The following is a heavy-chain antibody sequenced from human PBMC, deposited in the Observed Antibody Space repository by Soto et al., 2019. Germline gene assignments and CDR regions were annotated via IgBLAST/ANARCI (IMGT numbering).Heavy chain of an antibody. CDR3: VSGSFPNWFDP. D-gene: IGHD3-10*01. J-gene: IGHJ5*02. V-gene: IGHV2-5*02. CDR1: GFSFSTTGVG. CDR2: IYWDDDK. Sequence: QITLKESGPTLVKPTQTLTLTCTFSGFSFSTTGVGVGWIRQPPGQALEWPALIYWDDDKRYRPSLRDRLSITKDTSKKEVILTMTNMDPVDTATYYCVSGSFPNWFDPWGQGTQVTVSS.